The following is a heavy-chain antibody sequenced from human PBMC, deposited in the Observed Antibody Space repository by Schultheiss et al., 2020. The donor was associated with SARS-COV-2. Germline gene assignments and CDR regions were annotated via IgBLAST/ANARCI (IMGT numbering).Heavy chain of an antibody. Sequence: GGSLRLSCAASGFTFSSYDMHWVRQATGKGLEWVSAIGTAGDTYYQGSVKGRFTISRDNAKNSLYLQMNSLRAEDTAVYYCAKTLWLLRYYYYGMDVWGXGTX. J-gene: IGHJ6*02. V-gene: IGHV3-13*04. CDR2: IGTAGDT. D-gene: IGHD3-22*01. CDR1: GFTFSSYD. CDR3: AKTLWLLRYYYYGMDV.